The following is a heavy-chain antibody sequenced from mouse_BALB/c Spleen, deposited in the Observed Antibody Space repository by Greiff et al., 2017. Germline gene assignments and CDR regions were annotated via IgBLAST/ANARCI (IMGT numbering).Heavy chain of an antibody. Sequence: EVKVVESGGDLVKPGGSLKLPCAAPGFIFSSFGLFWVRQTPAKRLEWVATISSGGSYTYYPDSVKGRFTISRDNAKNTLYLQMSSLKSEDTAMYYCARHGQLGGYAMDYWGQGTSVTVSS. V-gene: IGHV5-6*01. CDR3: ARHGQLGGYAMDY. J-gene: IGHJ4*01. D-gene: IGHD4-1*02. CDR2: ISSGGSYT. CDR1: GFIFSSFG.